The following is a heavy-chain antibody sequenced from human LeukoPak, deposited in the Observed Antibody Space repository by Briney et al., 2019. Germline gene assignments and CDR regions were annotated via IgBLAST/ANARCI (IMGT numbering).Heavy chain of an antibody. CDR1: GFTFSSYD. Sequence: QPGGSLRLSCAASGFTFSSYDMHWVRQAPGKGLEWVAVIWYDGSNKYYADSVKGRFTISRDNSKNTLYLQMNSLRAEDTAVYYCARDLYDSDYYYGMDVWGQGTTVTVSS. V-gene: IGHV3-33*01. CDR2: IWYDGSNK. J-gene: IGHJ6*02. CDR3: ARDLYDSDYYYGMDV. D-gene: IGHD3-3*01.